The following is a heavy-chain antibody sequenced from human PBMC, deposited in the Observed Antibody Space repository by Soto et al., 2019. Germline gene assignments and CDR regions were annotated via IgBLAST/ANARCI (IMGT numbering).Heavy chain of an antibody. CDR3: ARGGWGGYSYGTDY. CDR2: IYYSGIT. CDR1: GGSISGSIYY. Sequence: PSETLSLTCTVSGGSISGSIYYWGWIRHPPGKGLEWIGSIYYSGITYYNPSLKSRVTISVDTSKNQFSLKLSSVTAADTAVYYCARGGWGGYSYGTDYWGQGTLVTVSS. V-gene: IGHV4-39*07. J-gene: IGHJ4*02. D-gene: IGHD5-18*01.